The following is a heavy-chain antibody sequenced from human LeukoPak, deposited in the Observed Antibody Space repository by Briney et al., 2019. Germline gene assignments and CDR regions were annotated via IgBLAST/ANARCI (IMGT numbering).Heavy chain of an antibody. CDR3: VREVAQQPGYFDL. Sequence: PSETLSLTCTVSDYSISSGYYWGWIRQPPGKGLEWIGNIYHSGSTYYNPSLKSRVPISVDTSKNQFSLKLSSVTAADTAVYYCVREVAQQPGYFDLWGRGTLVTVSS. V-gene: IGHV4-38-2*02. D-gene: IGHD6-13*01. CDR2: IYHSGST. CDR1: DYSISSGYY. J-gene: IGHJ2*01.